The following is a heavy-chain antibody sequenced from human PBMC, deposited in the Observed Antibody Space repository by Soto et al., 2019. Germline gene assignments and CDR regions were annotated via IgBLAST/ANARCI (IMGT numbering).Heavy chain of an antibody. Sequence: ASVKVSCKASGYTFTSYSMHWVRRAPGQRLERMEWINAGNGNTKYSQKFQGRVTITRDTSASTAYMELSSLRSEDTAVYYCARYYYGSGSRSSSYYYMDIWGQGDTVTISS. CDR1: GYTFTSYS. J-gene: IGHJ6*03. D-gene: IGHD3-10*01. CDR2: INAGNGNT. V-gene: IGHV1-3*01. CDR3: ARYYYGSGSRSSSYYYMDI.